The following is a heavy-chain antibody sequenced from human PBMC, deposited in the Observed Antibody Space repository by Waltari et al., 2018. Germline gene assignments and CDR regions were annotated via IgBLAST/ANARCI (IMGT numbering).Heavy chain of an antibody. J-gene: IGHJ6*02. Sequence: QVQLQESGPGLMQPSETLSLSCTVSGASFTPHYWSWIPQPPGKGLEYIGYSHDSGDTNYSPSLRSRFSMSMDTSKNQFSLKVSSVTAADSAVYYCARVHGSESPLSWGTDVWGQGTAVTVSS. CDR3: ARVHGSESPLSWGTDV. CDR1: GASFTPHY. CDR2: SHDSGDT. V-gene: IGHV4-59*11.